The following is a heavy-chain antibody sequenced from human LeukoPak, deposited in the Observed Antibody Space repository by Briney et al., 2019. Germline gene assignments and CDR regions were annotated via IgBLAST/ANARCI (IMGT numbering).Heavy chain of an antibody. D-gene: IGHD3-10*01. CDR3: AREVGYYGSGKPYYYYGMDV. V-gene: IGHV1-2*02. Sequence: ASVKVSCKASGYTFTGYYMHWVRQAPGHGLEWMGWINPNSGGTNYAQKFQGRVTMTRDTSIRTAYMELSRRRSDDTAVYYCAREVGYYGSGKPYYYYGMDVWGQGTTVTVSS. CDR1: GYTFTGYY. CDR2: INPNSGGT. J-gene: IGHJ6*02.